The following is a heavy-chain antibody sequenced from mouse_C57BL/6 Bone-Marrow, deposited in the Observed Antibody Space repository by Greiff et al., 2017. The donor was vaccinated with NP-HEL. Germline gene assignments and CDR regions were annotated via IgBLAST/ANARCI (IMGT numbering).Heavy chain of an antibody. J-gene: IGHJ2*01. CDR3: ARYEYDGSY. V-gene: IGHV1-4*01. CDR1: GYTFTSYT. CDR2: INPSSGYT. Sequence: QVQLKESGAELARPGASVKMSCKASGYTFTSYTMHWVKQRPGQGLEWIGYINPSSGYTKYNQKFKDKATLTADKSSSTAYMQLSSLTSEDSAVYYCARYEYDGSYWGQGTTLTVSS. D-gene: IGHD2-4*01.